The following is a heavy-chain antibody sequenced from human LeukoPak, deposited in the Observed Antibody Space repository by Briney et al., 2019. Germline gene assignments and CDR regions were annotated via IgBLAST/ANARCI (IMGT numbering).Heavy chain of an antibody. CDR1: GYIFTSYG. CDR2: ISAYNGNT. CDR3: ARVLHDFGGNHGDY. D-gene: IGHD4-23*01. J-gene: IGHJ4*02. Sequence: ASVKVSCKASGYIFTSYGINWVRQAPGQGLEWMGWISAYNGNTRYAQKVQGRVTMTTDTSTSTAYMELRSLRSDDTAVYYCARVLHDFGGNHGDYWGQGTLVTVSS. V-gene: IGHV1-18*01.